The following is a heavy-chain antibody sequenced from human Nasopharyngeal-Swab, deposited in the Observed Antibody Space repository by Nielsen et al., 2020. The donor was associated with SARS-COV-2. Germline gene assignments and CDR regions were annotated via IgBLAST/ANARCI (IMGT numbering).Heavy chain of an antibody. D-gene: IGHD1-26*01. CDR1: GFTFSSYA. CDR3: ARGPSGSYTMLWGY. CDR2: ISYDGSNK. J-gene: IGHJ4*02. Sequence: GGSLRLSCAASGFTFSSYAMHWVRQAPGKGLEWVAVISYDGSNKYYADSVKGRFTISRDNSKNTLYLQMNSLRAEDTAVYYCARGPSGSYTMLWGYWGQGPLVTVSS. V-gene: IGHV3-30-3*01.